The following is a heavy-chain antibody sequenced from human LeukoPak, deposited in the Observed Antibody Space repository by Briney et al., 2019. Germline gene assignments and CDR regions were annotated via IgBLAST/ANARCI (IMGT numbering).Heavy chain of an antibody. CDR2: ISAYNGNT. V-gene: IGHV1-18*01. J-gene: IGHJ4*02. Sequence: ASVKVSCKASSYTFTSYGISWVRQAPGQGLEWMGWISAYNGNTNYAQKFQDRVIMTTDTSTSTAYMELRSLRSDDTAVYYCARDSTVFGVVYAIDYWGQGTLVTVSS. CDR3: ARDSTVFGVVYAIDY. D-gene: IGHD3-3*01. CDR1: SYTFTSYG.